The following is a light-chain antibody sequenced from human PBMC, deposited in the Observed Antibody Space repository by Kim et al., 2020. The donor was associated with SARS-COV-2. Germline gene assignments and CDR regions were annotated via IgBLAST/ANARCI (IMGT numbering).Light chain of an antibody. J-gene: IGKJ2*01. CDR1: QNIGDW. Sequence: DIQMTQSPSTLSASVGDRVTITCRASQNIGDWLAWYQQKAGKAPKLLIYKASTLESGVPSRFSGSGSGTEFTLTISSLQPDDFATYYCQQNNYFSYTFGQGTKLEI. CDR2: KAS. V-gene: IGKV1-5*03. CDR3: QQNNYFSYT.